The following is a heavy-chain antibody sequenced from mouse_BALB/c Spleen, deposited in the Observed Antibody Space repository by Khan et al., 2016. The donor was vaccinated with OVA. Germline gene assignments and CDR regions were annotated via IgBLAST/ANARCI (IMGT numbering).Heavy chain of an antibody. CDR2: ISYRGST. V-gene: IGHV3-2*02. D-gene: IGHD1-1*01. Sequence: EVELVESGPGLVKPSQSLSLTCTVTGYSITSGYAWNWIRQFPENKLEWMGYISYRGSTSYNPSLRSRISITRDTSKNQFFLQLNSVTTEDTATYYCARKNYYGYAMDYWGQGTSVTVSS. J-gene: IGHJ4*01. CDR3: ARKNYYGYAMDY. CDR1: GYSITSGYA.